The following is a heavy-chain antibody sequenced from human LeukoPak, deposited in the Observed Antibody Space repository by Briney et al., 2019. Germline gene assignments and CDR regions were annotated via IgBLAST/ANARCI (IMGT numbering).Heavy chain of an antibody. J-gene: IGHJ4*02. CDR1: GYTFTGYY. CDR3: ARGLGGLGSSTGWLPPGDPVYYFDF. D-gene: IGHD6-19*01. Sequence: ASVKVSCKASGYTFTGYYMQWVRQAPGQGLEWMGWINPNSGGTNYAQKFQGWVTMTRDTSISTAYMELSSLRSEDTAVYYCARGLGGLGSSTGWLPPGDPVYYFDFWGQGALVTVSS. CDR2: INPNSGGT. V-gene: IGHV1-2*04.